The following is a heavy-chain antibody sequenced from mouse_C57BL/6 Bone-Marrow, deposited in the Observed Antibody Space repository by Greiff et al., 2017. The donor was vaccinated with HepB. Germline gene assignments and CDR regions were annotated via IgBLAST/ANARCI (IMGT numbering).Heavy chain of an antibody. CDR2: IYPGDGDT. J-gene: IGHJ4*01. D-gene: IGHD3-2*02. CDR1: GYAFSSYW. CDR3: ARRGYPYYAMDY. Sequence: VKLVESGAELVKPGASVKISCKASGYAFSSYWMNWVKQRPGKGLEWIGQIYPGDGDTNYNGKFKGKATLTADKSSSTAYMQLSSLTSEDSAVYFCARRGYPYYAMDYWGQGTSVTVSS. V-gene: IGHV1-80*01.